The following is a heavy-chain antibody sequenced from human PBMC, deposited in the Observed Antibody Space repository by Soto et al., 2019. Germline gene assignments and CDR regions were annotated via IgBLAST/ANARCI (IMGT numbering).Heavy chain of an antibody. CDR3: ARGRAPVPPASDD. V-gene: IGHV3-11*06. CDR2: ISSSSSYT. D-gene: IGHD2-2*01. CDR1: GFTFSDYY. J-gene: IGHJ4*02. Sequence: LILSCAASGFTFSDYYMSWIRQAPGKGLEWVSYISSSSSYTNYADSVKGRFTISRDNAKNSLYLQMNSLRAEDTAVYYCARGRAPVPPASDDWGQGNLVTVSS.